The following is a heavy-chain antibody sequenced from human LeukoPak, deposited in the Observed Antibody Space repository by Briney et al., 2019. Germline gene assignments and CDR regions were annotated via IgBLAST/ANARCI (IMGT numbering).Heavy chain of an antibody. CDR2: IKKSGSET. CDR1: GFPFSPDW. V-gene: IGHV3-7*01. D-gene: IGHD5-18*01. Sequence: GGSLTLSCVASGFPFSPDWMSWVRQTPGKGLEWVAMIKKSGSETHYVDSVKGRFTISRDSARNSLYLQMTSLKADDTAVYYCASLDTAAIRTGGYWGQGTLVTVXS. CDR3: ASLDTAAIRTGGY. J-gene: IGHJ4*02.